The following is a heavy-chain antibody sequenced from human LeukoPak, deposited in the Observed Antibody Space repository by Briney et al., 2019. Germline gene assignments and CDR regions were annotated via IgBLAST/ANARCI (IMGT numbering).Heavy chain of an antibody. CDR2: IRGSGGGT. CDR1: GFIFSNYA. J-gene: IGHJ3*02. V-gene: IGHV3-23*01. Sequence: TGGSLRLSCAASGFIFSNYALMWLRQSPGKGLEWVSAIRGSGGGTFYADSVKGRFTISRDNSKNTLYLQMNGLRAEDTAVYYCARDPNGDYIGAFDIWGRGTLVTVSS. D-gene: IGHD4-17*01. CDR3: ARDPNGDYIGAFDI.